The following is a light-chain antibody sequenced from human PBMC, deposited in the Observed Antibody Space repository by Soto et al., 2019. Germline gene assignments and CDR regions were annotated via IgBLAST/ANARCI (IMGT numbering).Light chain of an antibody. Sequence: IRSTQSPSTLSASVGDRVTITCRASQSISSWLAWYQQRPGKAPKLLIYDASGLESGVPSRFSGNGSATEFTRPISGVQPDDFGSYYCQHMRTFGQGTKGDI. J-gene: IGKJ1*01. V-gene: IGKV1-5*01. CDR1: QSISSW. CDR2: DAS. CDR3: QHMRT.